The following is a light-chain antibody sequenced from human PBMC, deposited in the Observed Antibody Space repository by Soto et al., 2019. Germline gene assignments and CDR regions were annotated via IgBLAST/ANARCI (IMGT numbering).Light chain of an antibody. J-gene: IGKJ4*01. CDR2: AAS. CDR1: QGISNY. CDR3: QTYTSVPLT. V-gene: IGKV1-27*01. Sequence: DIQMTQSPSSLSASVGDRVTITCRASQGISNYLAWYQQKPGKVPKLLIYAASTLHSGVPSRFSGSGSGTDFTLTISNLQPEDVATYYCQTYTSVPLTFGGGTKVEIK.